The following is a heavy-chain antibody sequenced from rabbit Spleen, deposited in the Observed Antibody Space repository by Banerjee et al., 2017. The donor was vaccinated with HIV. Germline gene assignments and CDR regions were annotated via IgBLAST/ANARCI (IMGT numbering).Heavy chain of an antibody. D-gene: IGHD4-2*01. J-gene: IGHJ4*01. Sequence: QSLEESGGDLVKPGASLTLTCTPSGFDFSSNAMCWVRQAPGKGLEWIACIDVTKSGNTYYETWAKGRFSISKTSSTTVALRMTSLTVADTATYFCARDSAGREAFNLWVPGPLVPV. CDR1: GFDFSSNA. CDR2: IDVTKSGNT. V-gene: IGHV1S40*01. CDR3: ARDSAGREAFNL.